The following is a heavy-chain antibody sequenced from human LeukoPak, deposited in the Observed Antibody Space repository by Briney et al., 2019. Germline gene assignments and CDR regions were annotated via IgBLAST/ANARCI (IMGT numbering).Heavy chain of an antibody. D-gene: IGHD3-22*01. J-gene: IGHJ5*02. CDR3: ADMTTYYYDSSGYNNWFDP. CDR2: IIPIFGTA. Sequence: GSSVKVSCKASGGTFSSYAISWVRQAPGQGLEWMGGIIPIFGTASYAQKFQGRVTITTDESTSTAYMELSSLRSEDTAVYYCADMTTYYYDSSGYNNWFDPGGQGTLVTVSS. V-gene: IGHV1-69*05. CDR1: GGTFSSYA.